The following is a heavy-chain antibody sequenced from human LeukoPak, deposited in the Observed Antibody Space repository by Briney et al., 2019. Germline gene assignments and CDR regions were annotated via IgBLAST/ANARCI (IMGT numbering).Heavy chain of an antibody. J-gene: IGHJ4*02. Sequence: SETLSLTCTVSGGSISSGGYYWSWIRQPPGKGLEWIGYIYYSGSTNYNPSLKSRVTISVDTSKNQFSLKLSSVTAADTAVYYCARGGHYDILTGYQPIDYWGQGTLVTVSS. CDR1: GGSISSGGYY. CDR3: ARGGHYDILTGYQPIDY. V-gene: IGHV4-61*08. CDR2: IYYSGST. D-gene: IGHD3-9*01.